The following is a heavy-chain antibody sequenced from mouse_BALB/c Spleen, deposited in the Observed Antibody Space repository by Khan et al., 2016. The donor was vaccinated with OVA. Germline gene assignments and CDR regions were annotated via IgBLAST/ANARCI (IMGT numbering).Heavy chain of an antibody. D-gene: IGHD2-10*01. Sequence: QIQLVQSGPELKKPGETVKISCKASGYTFTNYGMNWVKQSPGKALKWMGWINTYTGEPTYADDFKGRFAFSLETSASTVYLQISNPKNEDTATYFCARPPYFSYTLDHWGQGTSVTVSS. CDR1: GYTFTNYG. V-gene: IGHV9-3-1*01. CDR3: ARPPYFSYTLDH. CDR2: INTYTGEP. J-gene: IGHJ4*01.